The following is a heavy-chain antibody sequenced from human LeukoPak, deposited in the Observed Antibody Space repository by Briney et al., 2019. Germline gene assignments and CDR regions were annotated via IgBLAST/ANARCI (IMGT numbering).Heavy chain of an antibody. Sequence: SETLSLTCTVSGCSISSYYWSWIRQPPGKGLEWVGYIYYSGSTNYNPSLKSRVNISVDTSKNEFSLKLRSVTAADTAVYYCARGRPYCGGDCYPVDHWGQGTLVTVSS. CDR2: IYYSGST. D-gene: IGHD2-21*02. V-gene: IGHV4-59*01. J-gene: IGHJ4*02. CDR1: GCSISSYY. CDR3: ARGRPYCGGDCYPVDH.